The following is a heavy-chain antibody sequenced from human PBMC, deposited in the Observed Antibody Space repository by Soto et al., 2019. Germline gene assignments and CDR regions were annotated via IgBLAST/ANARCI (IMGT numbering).Heavy chain of an antibody. CDR3: ARDRGVAPPVAGNTHYYYHMDV. Sequence: QDQLVQSGAEVKKPGASVTVSCKASGYSFTNYGITWVRQAPGQGLAWMGWISGFNGNTHYAQKLQGRVTMTTDASTSTAYMELRSLRSDDTAVYYCARDRGVAPPVAGNTHYYYHMDVWGKGTTVTVSS. CDR2: ISGFNGNT. V-gene: IGHV1-18*01. CDR1: GYSFTNYG. J-gene: IGHJ6*03. D-gene: IGHD6-19*01.